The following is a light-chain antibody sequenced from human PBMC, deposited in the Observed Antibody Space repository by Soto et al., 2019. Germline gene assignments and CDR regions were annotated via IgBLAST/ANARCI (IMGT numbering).Light chain of an antibody. CDR2: GAS. V-gene: IGKV3-15*01. CDR3: EQCNGWPLT. CDR1: QSVCSN. J-gene: IGKJ4*01. Sequence: EIVMTQSPATLSVSPGERATLSCRATQSVCSNLAWYQQKPGQAPRLLIYGASTRATGIPARFSGSGSGAEFTLTISSLQSEDVAVYYCEQCNGWPLTCRGGIKVEIK.